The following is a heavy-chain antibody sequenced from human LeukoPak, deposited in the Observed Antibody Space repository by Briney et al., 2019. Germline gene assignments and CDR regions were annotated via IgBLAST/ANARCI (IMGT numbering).Heavy chain of an antibody. CDR1: GFTFRSYD. Sequence: AGGSQRLSCAACGFTFRSYDMSWVRQAPGKGLEGLSAISGSGGSTYYEDSVKGRFTIPRDNSKNTLYLQMNSLRAEDTAVYYCAKDGYCSGGSCQVSYFDYWGQGTLVTVSS. J-gene: IGHJ4*02. CDR3: AKDGYCSGGSCQVSYFDY. V-gene: IGHV3-23*01. CDR2: ISGSGGST. D-gene: IGHD2-15*01.